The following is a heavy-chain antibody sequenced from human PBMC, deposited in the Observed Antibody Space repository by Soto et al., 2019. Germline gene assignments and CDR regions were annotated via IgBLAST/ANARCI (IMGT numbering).Heavy chain of an antibody. CDR3: ARGRRYCTTTSCYPHALFPYGMDV. Sequence: ASVKVSCKTSGYNFTNYDINWVRQAAGQGLEWMGWINPDSDNTGYAQKFQGRVTMTSDTSISTAYMELNSLRSEDTAVYYCARGRRYCTTTSCYPHALFPYGMDVWGQGTTVTVSS. CDR1: GYNFTNYD. J-gene: IGHJ6*02. CDR2: INPDSDNT. D-gene: IGHD2-2*01. V-gene: IGHV1-8*01.